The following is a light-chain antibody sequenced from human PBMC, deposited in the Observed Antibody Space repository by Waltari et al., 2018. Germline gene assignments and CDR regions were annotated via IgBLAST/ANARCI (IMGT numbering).Light chain of an antibody. Sequence: DIQMPQTPSSLSPSVGDRVTITCRASQSIAGHLNWFQQQPGRAPKLLIHTASSLQSGVPSRFSGSGSGTDFTLKISRVEAEDVGVYYCMQALQSPLTFGGGTKVEIK. CDR2: TAS. CDR1: QSIAGH. V-gene: IGKV1-39*01. CDR3: MQALQSPLT. J-gene: IGKJ4*01.